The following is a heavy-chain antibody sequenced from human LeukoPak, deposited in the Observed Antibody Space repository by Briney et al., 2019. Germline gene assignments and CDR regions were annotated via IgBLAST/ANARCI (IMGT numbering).Heavy chain of an antibody. CDR3: AILGGILIAARPFDY. V-gene: IGHV3-21*01. Sequence: XSCXASGFTFSSYSMNWVRQAPGKGLEWVSSISSSSSYIYYADSVKGRFTISRDNAKNSLYLQMNSLRAEDTAVYYCAILGGILIAARPFDYWGQGTLVTVSS. D-gene: IGHD6-6*01. CDR2: ISSSSSYI. CDR1: GFTFSSYS. J-gene: IGHJ4*02.